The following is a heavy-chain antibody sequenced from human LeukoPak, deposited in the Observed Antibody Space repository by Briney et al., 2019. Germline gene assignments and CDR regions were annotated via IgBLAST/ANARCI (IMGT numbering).Heavy chain of an antibody. CDR2: ISSSGSTI. Sequence: GGSLRLSCAASGFTFSDYYMGWIRQAPGKGLEWVSYISSSGSTIYYADSVKGRFTISRDNAKNSLYLQMNSLRAEDTAVYYCARDPNYYDSSGYSDYWGQGTLATVSS. J-gene: IGHJ4*02. V-gene: IGHV3-11*01. D-gene: IGHD3-22*01. CDR3: ARDPNYYDSSGYSDY. CDR1: GFTFSDYY.